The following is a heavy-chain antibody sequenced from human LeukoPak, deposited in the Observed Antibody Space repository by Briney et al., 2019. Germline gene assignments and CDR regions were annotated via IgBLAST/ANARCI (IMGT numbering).Heavy chain of an antibody. CDR1: GFTFSSHG. Sequence: GGSLRLSCAASGFTFSSHGMHWVRQAPGKGLEWVAVISYDGSNKYYADSVKGRFTISRDNSKNTLYLQMNSLRAEDTAVYYCAKDIGVRNTEGLLGWWGQGTLVTVSS. CDR3: AKDIGVRNTEGLLGW. CDR2: ISYDGSNK. D-gene: IGHD3-3*01. V-gene: IGHV3-30*18. J-gene: IGHJ4*02.